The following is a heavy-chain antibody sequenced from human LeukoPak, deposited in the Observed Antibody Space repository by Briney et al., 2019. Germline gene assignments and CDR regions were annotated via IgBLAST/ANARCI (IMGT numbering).Heavy chain of an antibody. Sequence: ASVKVSCKASGGTFSSYAISWVRRAPGQGLEWMGGIIPIFGTANYAQKFQGRVTITTDESTSTAYMELSSLRSEDTAVYYCARAGWWPHRGYYFDYWGQGTLVTVSS. D-gene: IGHD2-15*01. J-gene: IGHJ4*02. CDR1: GGTFSSYA. V-gene: IGHV1-69*05. CDR2: IIPIFGTA. CDR3: ARAGWWPHRGYYFDY.